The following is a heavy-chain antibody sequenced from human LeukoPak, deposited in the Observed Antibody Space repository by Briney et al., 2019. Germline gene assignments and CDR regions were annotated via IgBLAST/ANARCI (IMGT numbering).Heavy chain of an antibody. J-gene: IGHJ6*02. CDR1: GYTFTGYY. Sequence: ASVKVSCKASGYTFTGYYMHWVRQAPGQGLEWMGWINPNSGGTNYAQKFQGRVTMTRDTSISTAYMELSRLRSDDTAVYYCARDCSGWYGTYYYGMDVWGQGTTVTVSS. D-gene: IGHD6-19*01. CDR3: ARDCSGWYGTYYYGMDV. V-gene: IGHV1-2*02. CDR2: INPNSGGT.